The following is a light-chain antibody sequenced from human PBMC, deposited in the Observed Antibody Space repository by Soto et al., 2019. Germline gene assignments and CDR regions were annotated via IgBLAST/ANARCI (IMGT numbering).Light chain of an antibody. CDR2: AAS. CDR3: QHCNSYSEA. Sequence: DIQMTQSPSSVSASVGDRVTITCRASQGISNWLAWYQQKPGKAPKLLIYAASSLQSGVPSRFSGSGFGTDFTLTISSLQPDDFATYYCQHCNSYSEAFGQGTKVDIK. J-gene: IGKJ1*01. V-gene: IGKV1-12*01. CDR1: QGISNW.